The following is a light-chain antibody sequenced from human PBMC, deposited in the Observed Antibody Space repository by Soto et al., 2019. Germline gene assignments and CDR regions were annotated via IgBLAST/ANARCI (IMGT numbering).Light chain of an antibody. CDR3: QDYNSYPWT. V-gene: IGKV1-5*03. Sequence: DIQMTQSPSTLSASVGDRVTITCRASQSISSWLAWYQQKPGKAPKLLIYTASSLESGVPTRFSGSGYGTEFTLTTSSQQADYFATYYWQDYNSYPWTFGQGTHVEIK. CDR2: TAS. CDR1: QSISSW. J-gene: IGKJ1*01.